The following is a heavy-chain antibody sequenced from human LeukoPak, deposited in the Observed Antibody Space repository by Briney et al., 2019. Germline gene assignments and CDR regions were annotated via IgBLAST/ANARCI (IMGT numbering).Heavy chain of an antibody. Sequence: GASVTVSCKASGYTLTGYYMHWVRQAPGQGLEWMGWINPNSGGTNYAQKFQGRVTMTRDTSISTAYMELSRLRSDDTAVYYCARDGGDGDYVLGYWGQGTLVTVSS. V-gene: IGHV1-2*02. J-gene: IGHJ4*02. D-gene: IGHD4-17*01. CDR1: GYTLTGYY. CDR2: INPNSGGT. CDR3: ARDGGDGDYVLGY.